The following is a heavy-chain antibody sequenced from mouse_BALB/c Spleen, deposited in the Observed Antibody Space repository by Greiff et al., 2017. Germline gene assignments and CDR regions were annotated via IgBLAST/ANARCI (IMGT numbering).Heavy chain of an antibody. CDR3: ARDQDYRYFDY. CDR2: IWGDGST. D-gene: IGHD2-13*01. Sequence: VQRVESGPGLVAPSQSLSITCTVSGFSLTGYGVNWVRQPPGKGLEWLGMIWGDGSTDYNSALKSRLSISKDNSKSQVFLKMNSLQTDDTARYFCARDQDYRYFDYWGQGTTLTVSS. J-gene: IGHJ2*01. CDR1: GFSLTGYG. V-gene: IGHV2-6-7*01.